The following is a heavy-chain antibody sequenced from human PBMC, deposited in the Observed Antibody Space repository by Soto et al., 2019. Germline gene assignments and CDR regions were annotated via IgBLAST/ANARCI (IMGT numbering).Heavy chain of an antibody. CDR1: GFIFSDYE. CDR2: ISGSGLTI. Sequence: GGSLSLSCAASGFIFSDYEINWVRQAPGKGLEWVSYISGSGLTIYYAESVKGRFTISRDNAKNSLYLQMNSLGVEDTAVYYCARGPYRNTYNWFDSWGQGTLVTLSS. J-gene: IGHJ5*02. D-gene: IGHD5-12*01. V-gene: IGHV3-48*03. CDR3: ARGPYRNTYNWFDS.